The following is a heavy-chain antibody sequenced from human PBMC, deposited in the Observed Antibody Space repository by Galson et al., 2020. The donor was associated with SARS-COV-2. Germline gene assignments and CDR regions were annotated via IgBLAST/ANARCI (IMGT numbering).Heavy chain of an antibody. CDR2: IYYSGSA. D-gene: IGHD2-2*01. CDR3: AREQYLAMNRRSFFDY. J-gene: IGHJ4*02. CDR1: GASMGSYL. V-gene: IGHV4-59*01. Sequence: ASETLSLTCSVSGASMGSYLWNWIRQSPGKAPEWIAYIYYSGSANYNPSLESRVTISVDSPRNQFSLRLKSVTAADTAVYYCAREQYLAMNRRSFFDYWGPGIPVTVSS.